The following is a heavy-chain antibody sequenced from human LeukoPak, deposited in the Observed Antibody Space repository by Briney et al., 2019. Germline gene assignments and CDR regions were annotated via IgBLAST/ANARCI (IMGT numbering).Heavy chain of an antibody. CDR3: ARDQASSGWLYYYYYGMDV. CDR1: GFTFSSYA. Sequence: PGGSLRLSCAASGFTFSSYAMHWVRQAPGKGLEWVAVISYDGSNKYYADSVKGRFTISRDNSKNTLYLQMNSLRAEDTAVYYCARDQASSGWLYYYYYGMDVWGQGTTVTVSS. D-gene: IGHD6-19*01. J-gene: IGHJ6*02. V-gene: IGHV3-30*04. CDR2: ISYDGSNK.